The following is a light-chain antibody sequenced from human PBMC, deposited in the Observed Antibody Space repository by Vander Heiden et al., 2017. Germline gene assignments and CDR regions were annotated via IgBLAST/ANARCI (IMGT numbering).Light chain of an antibody. CDR2: GTN. V-gene: IGLV7-43*01. J-gene: IGLJ2*01. CDR1: TGADTNGYY. CDR3: LLYYGGTRV. Sequence: QTVVSLEPSLSVSPGGRLSVTRASSTGADTNGYYPNWFQQKPGQAPMALIYGTNNKYSWTPARCSGSLLGGKAALTLSGVQPEDEADYYCLLYYGGTRVFGGGTKLTVL.